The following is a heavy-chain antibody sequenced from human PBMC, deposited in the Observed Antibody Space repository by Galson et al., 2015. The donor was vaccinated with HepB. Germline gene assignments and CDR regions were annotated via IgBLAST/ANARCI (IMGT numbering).Heavy chain of an antibody. V-gene: IGHV1-2*04. J-gene: IGHJ3*02. D-gene: IGHD2-21*01. CDR1: GYTFTAYY. Sequence: SVKVSCKASGYTFTAYYMHWVRQAPGQGLEWMGWINPNSGGTNYAQKFQDWVTMTRDTSISTAYMELNRLRYDDTAVYYCARSYPPDNHLLWSFNIWGQGTMVTVSS. CDR3: ARSYPPDNHLLWSFNI. CDR2: INPNSGGT.